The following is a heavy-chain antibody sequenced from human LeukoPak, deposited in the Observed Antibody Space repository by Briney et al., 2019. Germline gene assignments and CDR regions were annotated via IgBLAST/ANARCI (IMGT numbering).Heavy chain of an antibody. CDR2: ISYDGSNK. J-gene: IGHJ4*02. V-gene: IGHV3-30-3*01. CDR1: GFTLSSYA. D-gene: IGHD5-18*01. Sequence: GGSLRLSCAASGFTLSSYAMHWVRQAPGKGLEWVAVISYDGSNKYYADSVKGRFTISRDNSKNTLYLRMNSLRAEDTAVYYCARDTGRGYSYGNFDYWGQGTLVTVSS. CDR3: ARDTGRGYSYGNFDY.